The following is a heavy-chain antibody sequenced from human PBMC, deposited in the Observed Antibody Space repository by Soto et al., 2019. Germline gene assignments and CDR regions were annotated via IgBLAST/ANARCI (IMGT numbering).Heavy chain of an antibody. V-gene: IGHV3-15*07. CDR3: TTGSVEGV. D-gene: IGHD2-15*01. CDR2: IKTRTDGGRT. J-gene: IGHJ6*02. CDR1: GFIFSNAW. Sequence: EEQLVESGGGLVKPGGSLRLSCAASGFIFSNAWMNWVRQAPGKGLEWVGRIKTRTDGGRTDYAAPVKGRFTISRDDSKNTLYLQMNSLKTEDTALYYCTTGSVEGVWGQGTTGTVSS.